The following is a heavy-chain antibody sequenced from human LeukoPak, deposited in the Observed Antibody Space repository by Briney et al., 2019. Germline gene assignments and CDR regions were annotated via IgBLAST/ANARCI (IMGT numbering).Heavy chain of an antibody. CDR3: AGERGEEYSSGWYKTNYFYN. Sequence: SETLSLTCTVSGGSISSYYWSWIRQPPGKGLEWIASGDYSGGTYYNPSLESRVAISADMSKNQISLKLTSVTGAGTAVYYCAGERGEEYSSGWYKTNYFYNWGQGIRVTVSS. CDR1: GGSISSYY. CDR2: GDYSGGT. V-gene: IGHV4-59*12. J-gene: IGHJ4*02. D-gene: IGHD6-19*01.